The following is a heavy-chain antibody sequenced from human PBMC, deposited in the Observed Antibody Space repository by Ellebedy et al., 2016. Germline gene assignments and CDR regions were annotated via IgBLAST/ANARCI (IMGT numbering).Heavy chain of an antibody. Sequence: HTGGSLRLSCAASGFTFNTYRMHWVRQAPGKGLVWVSRISIDGSSTDYADSVKGRFTISRDNAKNTLYLQMNSLRADDTAVYYCARGPMSGSNSWYWFDPWGQGTLVTVSS. CDR1: GFTFNTYR. J-gene: IGHJ5*02. V-gene: IGHV3-74*01. D-gene: IGHD6-13*01. CDR2: ISIDGSST. CDR3: ARGPMSGSNSWYWFDP.